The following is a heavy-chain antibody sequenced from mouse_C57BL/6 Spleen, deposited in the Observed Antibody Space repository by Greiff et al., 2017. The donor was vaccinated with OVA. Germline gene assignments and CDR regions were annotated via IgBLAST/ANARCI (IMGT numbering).Heavy chain of an antibody. CDR2: IDPSDSYT. D-gene: IGHD1-1*02. CDR1: GYTFTSYW. V-gene: IGHV1-50*01. Sequence: QVQLQQPGAELVKPGASVKLSCKASGYTFTSYWMQWVKQRPGQGLEWIGEIDPSDSYTNYNQKFKGKATLTVDTSSSTAYMQLSSLTSEDSAVYYCARHGTTVVWGQGTTLTVSS. CDR3: ARHGTTVV. J-gene: IGHJ2*01.